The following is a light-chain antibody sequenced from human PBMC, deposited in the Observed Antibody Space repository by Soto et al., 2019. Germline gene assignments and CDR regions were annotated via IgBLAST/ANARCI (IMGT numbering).Light chain of an antibody. CDR1: QSVTNW. CDR2: DAS. V-gene: IGKV1-5*01. J-gene: IGKJ1*01. CDR3: QQYENYWT. Sequence: IQMTQSPATLSASGGDRVTITFRASQSVTNWLAWYQQKPGKAPKLLIFDASSLQSGVPSRFSGSGSGTEFSLTISNLQPDDCATYYCQQYENYWTFGQGTKVDI.